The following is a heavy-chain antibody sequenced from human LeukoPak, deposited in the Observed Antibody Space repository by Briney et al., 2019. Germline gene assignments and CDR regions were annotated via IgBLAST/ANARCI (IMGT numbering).Heavy chain of an antibody. D-gene: IGHD3-16*01. CDR1: GFIFSDLY. Sequence: GGSLRLSCTASGFIFSDLYMSWIRQAPGKGLEWLSYISPTSSDTNYADSVKGRFFVSRDNARKSLYLQMNSLRAEDTAVYYCVKTGGRNGGDSWGQGTLVTVSS. V-gene: IGHV3-11*06. CDR2: ISPTSSDT. J-gene: IGHJ4*02. CDR3: VKTGGRNGGDS.